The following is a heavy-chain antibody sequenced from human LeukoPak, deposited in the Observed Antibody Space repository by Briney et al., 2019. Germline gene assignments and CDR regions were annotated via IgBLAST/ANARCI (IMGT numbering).Heavy chain of an antibody. V-gene: IGHV3-7*01. CDR3: ATTGIDSPYYLRY. CDR2: IKQNADAE. Sequence: PGGSLRLSCAASGLTFGRFWMTWVRQAPGKGLEWVATIKQNADAEYYVDSVEGRFTISRSNAQNSVYLQMTSLRPEDTAVYYCATTGIDSPYYLRYWGQGTLVTVSS. J-gene: IGHJ4*02. CDR1: GLTFGRFW. D-gene: IGHD1-1*01.